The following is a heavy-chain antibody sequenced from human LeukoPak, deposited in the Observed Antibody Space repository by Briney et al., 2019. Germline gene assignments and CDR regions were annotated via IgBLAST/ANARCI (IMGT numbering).Heavy chain of an antibody. CDR3: ARLASGYSSGWYYIDY. CDR2: IYYSGST. V-gene: IGHV4-39*01. CDR1: GGSISSSSYC. D-gene: IGHD6-19*01. J-gene: IGHJ4*02. Sequence: SETLSLTCTVSGGSISSSSYCWGWLRPPPGKGLEWVGSIYYSGSTYYNPSLKSRVSISADTSKNQFSLKLSSVTPADTAVYYCARLASGYSSGWYYIDYWGQGTLVTVSS.